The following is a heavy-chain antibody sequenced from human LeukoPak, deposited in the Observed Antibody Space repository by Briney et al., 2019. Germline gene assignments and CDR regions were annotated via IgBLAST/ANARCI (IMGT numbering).Heavy chain of an antibody. J-gene: IGHJ4*02. V-gene: IGHV3-21*01. Sequence: GGSLRLSCAASGFTFSSYSMNWVRQAPGKGLEWVSSISSSSSYIYYADSVKGRFTISRDNAKNSLYLQMNSLRAEDTAVYYCARGVDSSSPLFDYWGQGTLVTVSS. D-gene: IGHD6-6*01. CDR2: ISSSSSYI. CDR1: GFTFSSYS. CDR3: ARGVDSSSPLFDY.